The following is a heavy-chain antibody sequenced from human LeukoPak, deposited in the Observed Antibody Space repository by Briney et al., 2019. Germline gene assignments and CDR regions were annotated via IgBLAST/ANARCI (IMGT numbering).Heavy chain of an antibody. CDR1: GNSFGDYY. CDR3: TRDTGTTGEVKFDP. D-gene: IGHD4-17*01. V-gene: IGHV4-4*07. Sequence: PSETLSLTCIVSGNSFGDYYWSWIRQPAGKGLEWIGRIYTSGSTTYNPSLKSRVTMSVDTSKSQFSLNLMSVTAADTAVYYCTRDTGTTGEVKFDPWGQGTLVTVSS. J-gene: IGHJ5*02. CDR2: IYTSGST.